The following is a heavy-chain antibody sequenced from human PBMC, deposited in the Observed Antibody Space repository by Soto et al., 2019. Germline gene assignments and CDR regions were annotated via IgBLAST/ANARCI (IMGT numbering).Heavy chain of an antibody. J-gene: IGHJ4*02. Sequence: QVQLVESGGGLVKPGGSLRLSCAASGFTFSDYYMSWIRQAPGKGLEGVSYISHSGTYTNYADSVKGRFTISRDNAKNSLYLQMNSLRAEDTAVFYCARVPISRGSGWYDFDFWGQGTVVTVSS. CDR2: ISHSGTYT. CDR3: ARVPISRGSGWYDFDF. V-gene: IGHV3-11*06. CDR1: GFTFSDYY. D-gene: IGHD6-19*01.